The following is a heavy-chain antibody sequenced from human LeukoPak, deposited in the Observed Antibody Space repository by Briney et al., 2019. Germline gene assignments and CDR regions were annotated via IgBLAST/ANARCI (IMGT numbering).Heavy chain of an antibody. V-gene: IGHV3-33*01. Sequence: GGSLRLSCAASGFTFSSYGMHWVRQAPGKGLEWVAVIWYDGSKKYYADSVKGRFTISRDNSKNTLYLQMNSLRAEDTAVYYCARDPYSYGYFDYWGQGTLVTVSS. CDR1: GFTFSSYG. J-gene: IGHJ4*02. CDR2: IWYDGSKK. D-gene: IGHD5-18*01. CDR3: ARDPYSYGYFDY.